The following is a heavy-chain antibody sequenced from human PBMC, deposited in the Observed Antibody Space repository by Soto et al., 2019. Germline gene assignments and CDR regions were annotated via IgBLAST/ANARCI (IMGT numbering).Heavy chain of an antibody. CDR2: INGYNGNT. V-gene: IGHV1-18*01. CDR3: ARDPVAGTYFDY. J-gene: IGHJ4*02. D-gene: IGHD6-19*01. Sequence: QVQLVQSGAEVKKPGASVKVSCKDSGYTFTTYGISWVRQAPGQGLEWMGWINGYNGNTNYAQKLQGRVTMTTDTSTRTAYMELRSLRSDDTAVYYCARDPVAGTYFDYWGQGTLVTVSS. CDR1: GYTFTTYG.